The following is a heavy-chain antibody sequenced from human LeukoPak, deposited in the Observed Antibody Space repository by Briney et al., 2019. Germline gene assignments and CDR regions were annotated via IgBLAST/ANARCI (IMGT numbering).Heavy chain of an antibody. CDR1: GDSISTYY. CDR2: IYYSGST. J-gene: IGHJ6*02. CDR3: ARLHWNDHFYGVDV. D-gene: IGHD1-1*01. V-gene: IGHV4-59*08. Sequence: SETLSLTCTVSGDSISTYYWSWIRQPPGKGLEWIGYIYYSGSTNYSPSLKSRVTMSVDTSKDQFSLKLSSVTAADTAMYYCARLHWNDHFYGVDVWGQGTTVSVSS.